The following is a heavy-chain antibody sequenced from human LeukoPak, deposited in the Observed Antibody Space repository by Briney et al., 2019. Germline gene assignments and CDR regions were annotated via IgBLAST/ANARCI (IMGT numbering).Heavy chain of an antibody. CDR3: ARQGRDYGDYHYFDY. J-gene: IGHJ4*02. D-gene: IGHD4-17*01. CDR1: GYSFTSYW. CDR2: IYPGDSDT. V-gene: IGHV5-51*01. Sequence: GESLKISCKGSGYSFTSYWIGWVRQMPGKGLGWRGIIYPGDSDTRYRPFLQGQVTISANKSISTAYLEWSSLKASDTAMYYCARQGRDYGDYHYFDYWGQGTLVTVSS.